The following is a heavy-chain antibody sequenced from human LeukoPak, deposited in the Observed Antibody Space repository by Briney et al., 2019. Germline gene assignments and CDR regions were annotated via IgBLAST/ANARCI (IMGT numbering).Heavy chain of an antibody. J-gene: IGHJ6*02. Sequence: GGSLRLSCAASGFTFRSYAMHWVRQAPGKGLEYVSAISSNGGSTYYANSVKGRFTISRDNSKNTLYLQMGSLRAEDMAVYYCARNPSLTTAYYYYGMDVWGQGTTVTVSS. CDR2: ISSNGGST. D-gene: IGHD4-17*01. CDR3: ARNPSLTTAYYYYGMDV. V-gene: IGHV3-64*01. CDR1: GFTFRSYA.